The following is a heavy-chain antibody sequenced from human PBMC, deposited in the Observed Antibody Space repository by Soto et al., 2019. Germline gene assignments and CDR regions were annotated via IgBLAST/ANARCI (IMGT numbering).Heavy chain of an antibody. CDR3: ARDILSVGPRANDAFDV. J-gene: IGHJ3*01. CDR1: GFTFSDHL. D-gene: IGHD2-8*02. Sequence: QVQLVQSWAEVRKPGASVNISCRASGFTFSDHLINWVRQVPGQSLEWMGWINPDNGHTKYSQTFQGRVTISRHSSASIVYVEVSDLTSEDTAVFYCARDILSVGPRANDAFDVWGQGTMVTVSS. CDR2: INPDNGHT. V-gene: IGHV1-3*01.